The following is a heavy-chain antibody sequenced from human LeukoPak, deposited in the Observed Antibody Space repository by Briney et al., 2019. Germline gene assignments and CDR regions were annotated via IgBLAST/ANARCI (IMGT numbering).Heavy chain of an antibody. J-gene: IGHJ4*02. V-gene: IGHV1-69*04. CDR2: IIPILGIA. CDR1: GGTFSSYA. Sequence: SVKVSCKASGGTFSSYAISWVRQAPGQGLEWMGRIIPILGIANYAQKFQGRVTITADKSTSTAYMELSSLRSEDTAVYYCASPAGDRGDYFDYWGQGTLVTVSS. CDR3: ASPAGDRGDYFDY. D-gene: IGHD3-10*01.